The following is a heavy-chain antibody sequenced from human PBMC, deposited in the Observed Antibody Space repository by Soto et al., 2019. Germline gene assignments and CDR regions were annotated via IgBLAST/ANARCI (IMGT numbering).Heavy chain of an antibody. CDR1: GFTFTNAC. Sequence: GGSLRLSCAASGFTFTNACMSWVRQAPGKGLEWVGRIRSKTDGETTEYAAPVKGRFILSRDDSKNTLYLQMNSLKTEDTAVYYCTRHHAAYVFWSGPWADYYYGMCVWGQGTTVTVSS. CDR2: IRSKTDGETT. V-gene: IGHV3-15*01. CDR3: TRHHAAYVFWSGPWADYYYGMCV. J-gene: IGHJ6*01. D-gene: IGHD3-3*01.